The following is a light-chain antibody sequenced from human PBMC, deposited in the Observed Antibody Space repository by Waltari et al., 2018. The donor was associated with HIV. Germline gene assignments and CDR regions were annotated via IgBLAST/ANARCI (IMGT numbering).Light chain of an antibody. V-gene: IGLV2-14*01. CDR1: SSDVGGYNY. CDR2: EVS. Sequence: QSALTQPASVSGSPGQSITISCTGTSSDVGGYNYVYWYQQHPGNAPKLMIYEVSDRPAGVSNLFPGSNSGNTSSLTISGLQAEDEADYYCSSYTSSSTLGVFGTGTKVTVL. J-gene: IGLJ1*01. CDR3: SSYTSSSTLGV.